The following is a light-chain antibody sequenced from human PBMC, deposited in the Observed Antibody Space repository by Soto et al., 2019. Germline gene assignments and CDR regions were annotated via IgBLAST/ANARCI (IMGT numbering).Light chain of an antibody. CDR3: QQANSPPLT. V-gene: IGKV1-5*03. J-gene: IGKJ4*01. CDR1: QSISSS. CDR2: KAS. Sequence: DIQMTQSPSTLSGSVGDRVTITCRASQSISSSLAWYQQKPGKAPKVLIYKASTLESGVTSRFSGSESGTEFTLTIGNLQPEDFATYYCQQANSPPLTFGGGTKVDIK.